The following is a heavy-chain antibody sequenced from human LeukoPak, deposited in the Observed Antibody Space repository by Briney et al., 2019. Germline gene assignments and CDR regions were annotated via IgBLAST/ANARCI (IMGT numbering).Heavy chain of an antibody. CDR2: IYYSGST. CDR1: GGPISSGGYY. D-gene: IGHD2-21*02. CDR3: ARAGGGDSYGSYYYYGMDV. Sequence: SQTLSLTCTVSGGPISSGGYYWSWIRQHPGKGLEWIGYIYYSGSTYYNPSLKSRVTISVDTSKNQFSLKLSSVTAADTAVYYCARAGGGDSYGSYYYYGMDVWGKGTTVTVSS. J-gene: IGHJ6*04. V-gene: IGHV4-31*03.